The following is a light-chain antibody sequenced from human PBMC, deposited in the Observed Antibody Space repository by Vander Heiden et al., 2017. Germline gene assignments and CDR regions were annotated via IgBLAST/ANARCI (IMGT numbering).Light chain of an antibody. CDR1: KLGDEY. CDR3: QAWDSSTVV. V-gene: IGLV3-1*01. CDR2: QDS. J-gene: IGLJ2*01. Sequence: SYELTQPPPASVSPGQTASSTCSDNKLGDEYSCWYQQKPGQSPVLVIYQDSKRPSGIPERFSGSNSGNTATLTISGTQAMDEADYYCQAWDSSTVVFGGGTKLTVL.